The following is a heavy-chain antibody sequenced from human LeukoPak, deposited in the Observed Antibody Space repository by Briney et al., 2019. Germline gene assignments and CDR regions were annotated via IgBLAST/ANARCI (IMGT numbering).Heavy chain of an antibody. D-gene: IGHD4-23*01. V-gene: IGHV4-59*01. J-gene: IGHJ4*02. CDR1: GGSIGTYY. Sequence: PSETLSLTCTVSGGSIGTYYWSWIRQPPGKGLEWIGYIYNTGSTNYNPSLKCRVTISVDTSKNQFSLKLSSVTAADTAVYYCARLCLYGGNSPARPVDYWGQGTLVTVSS. CDR3: ARLCLYGGNSPARPVDY. CDR2: IYNTGST.